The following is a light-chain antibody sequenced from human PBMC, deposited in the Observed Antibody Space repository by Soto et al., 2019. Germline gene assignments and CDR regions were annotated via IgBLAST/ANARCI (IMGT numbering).Light chain of an antibody. V-gene: IGKV1-39*01. CDR2: AAS. J-gene: IGKJ1*01. CDR3: QQSYSTPWT. Sequence: DIQMTQSPSSLSASVGDRVTITCRASQSISNYLNWYQQKPQKAPKLLIYAASSLQSGVPSRFSGSGSGTDFTLTISSLQPEDFATYYCQQSYSTPWTFGQGTKVEIK. CDR1: QSISNY.